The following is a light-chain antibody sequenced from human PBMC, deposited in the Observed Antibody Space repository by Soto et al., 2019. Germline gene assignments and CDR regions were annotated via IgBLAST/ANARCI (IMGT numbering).Light chain of an antibody. Sequence: VMTQAPATLSVSPGERATLSCRASQTINNNVAWYQLKDGQVPRLVIYGASTRATDIPARFSGSGSGTDFTLTISRLEPEDFAVYYCQQYGGSPPWTFGQGTKVDI. V-gene: IGKV3-20*01. J-gene: IGKJ1*01. CDR3: QQYGGSPPWT. CDR1: QTINNN. CDR2: GAS.